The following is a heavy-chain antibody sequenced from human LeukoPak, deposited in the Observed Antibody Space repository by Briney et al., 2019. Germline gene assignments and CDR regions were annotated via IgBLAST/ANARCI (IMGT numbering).Heavy chain of an antibody. J-gene: IGHJ3*02. CDR1: GGSISSGGYS. CDR3: AGMTTVTALGAFDI. V-gene: IGHV4-30-2*01. CDR2: IYHSGST. D-gene: IGHD4-17*01. Sequence: PSETLSLTCAVSGGSISSGGYSWSWIRQPPGKGLEWIGYIYHSGSTYYNPSLKSRVTISVDRPKNQFSLKLSSVTAADTAVYYCAGMTTVTALGAFDIWGQGTMVTVSS.